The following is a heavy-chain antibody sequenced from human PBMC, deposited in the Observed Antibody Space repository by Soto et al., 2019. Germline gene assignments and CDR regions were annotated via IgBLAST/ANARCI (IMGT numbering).Heavy chain of an antibody. CDR1: GYTFTGFY. CDR2: INPHGGGT. D-gene: IGHD6-19*01. CDR3: ATGVGAGTIPLLCYFDY. Sequence: ASVKVSCKASGYTFTGFYIQWVRQAPGQGLEWMGWINPHGGGTNYAQKFQGRVTMTRDTSISTAFMELSSLRSDDTALYYCATGVGAGTIPLLCYFDYWGQGTLVTVSS. J-gene: IGHJ4*02. V-gene: IGHV1-2*02.